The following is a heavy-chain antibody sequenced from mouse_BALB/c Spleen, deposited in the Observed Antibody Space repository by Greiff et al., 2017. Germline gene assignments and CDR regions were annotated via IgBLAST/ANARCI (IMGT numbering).Heavy chain of an antibody. CDR1: GYAFTNYL. J-gene: IGHJ1*01. CDR3: ARGRDGYYWYCDV. CDR2: INPGSGGT. D-gene: IGHD2-3*01. V-gene: IGHV1-54*01. Sequence: QVQLKQSGAELVRPGTSVKVSCKASGYAFTNYLIEWVKQRPGQGLEWIGVINPGSGGTNYNEKFKGKATLTADKSSSTAYMQLSSLTSDDSAVYFCARGRDGYYWYCDVWGAGTTVTVSS.